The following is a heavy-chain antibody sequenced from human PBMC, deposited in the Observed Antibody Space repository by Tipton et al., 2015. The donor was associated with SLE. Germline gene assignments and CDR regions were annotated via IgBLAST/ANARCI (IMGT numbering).Heavy chain of an antibody. CDR2: INHSGST. V-gene: IGHV4-34*01. Sequence: TLSLTCAIYGGSFNGYYCKWIRQPPGKGLEWIGEINHSGSTSYNPSLKSRVTISIDTSKNQCSLKLNSVTAADTAVYYCGSTGRGYTSYGYWGQGTLVTVSS. J-gene: IGHJ4*02. D-gene: IGHD2-2*01. CDR3: GSTGRGYTSYGY. CDR1: GGSFNGYY.